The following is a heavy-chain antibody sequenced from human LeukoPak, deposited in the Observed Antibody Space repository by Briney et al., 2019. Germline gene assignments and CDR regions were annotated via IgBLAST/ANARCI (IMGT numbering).Heavy chain of an antibody. CDR3: ARVYSSSGAYYYYYMDV. V-gene: IGHV4-61*02. J-gene: IGHJ6*03. CDR1: GSSIISGSYY. D-gene: IGHD6-6*01. CDR2: IYTGGNT. Sequence: SETLSLTCTVSGSSIISGSYYWSWIRQPAGKGLEWIGRIYTGGNTDFNPSLKGRVTISPDTSKNQFSLKLSSVTAADTAVYYCARVYSSSGAYYYYYMDVWGKGTTVTVSS.